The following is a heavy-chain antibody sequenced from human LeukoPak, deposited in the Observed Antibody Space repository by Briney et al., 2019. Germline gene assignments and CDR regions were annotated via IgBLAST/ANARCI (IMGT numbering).Heavy chain of an antibody. D-gene: IGHD6-19*01. CDR1: GYTFTSYG. CDR3: ARRYSSGWFDY. CDR2: ISTDNDNT. V-gene: IGHV1-18*01. Sequence: ASVKVSCKASGYTFTSYGISWVRQAPGQGLEWMGWISTDNDNTNYAQKFQGRVTMTTDTSTSTAYMELRSLRSDDTAIYYCARRYSSGWFDYWGQGTLVTVSS. J-gene: IGHJ5*01.